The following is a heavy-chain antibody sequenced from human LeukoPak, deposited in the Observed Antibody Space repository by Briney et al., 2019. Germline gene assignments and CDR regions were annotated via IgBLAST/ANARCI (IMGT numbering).Heavy chain of an antibody. V-gene: IGHV4-39*07. CDR3: ARGVTQTYYFDY. Sequence: SETLSLTCTVSGGSISSSSYYWGWIRQPPGKGLEWIGSIYHSGSTNYNPSLKSRVTISVDKSKNQFSLKLSSVTAADTAVYYCARGVTQTYYFDYWGQGTLVTVSS. CDR1: GGSISSSSYY. CDR2: IYHSGST. J-gene: IGHJ4*02. D-gene: IGHD5-18*01.